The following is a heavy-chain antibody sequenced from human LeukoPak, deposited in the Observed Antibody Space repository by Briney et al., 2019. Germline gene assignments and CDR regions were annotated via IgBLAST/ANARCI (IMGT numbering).Heavy chain of an antibody. Sequence: SESLSLTCTLSVDSITSSYWSWRRKPAGKGLEWIGRIFTSGTSEYNPSLKSRVTMSVDTSKNHFSQKLTSVTAADTAVYYCARDFGFGSAWGQGALVTVSS. CDR3: ARDFGFGSA. J-gene: IGHJ5*02. CDR2: IFTSGTS. V-gene: IGHV4-4*07. CDR1: VDSITSSY. D-gene: IGHD6-19*01.